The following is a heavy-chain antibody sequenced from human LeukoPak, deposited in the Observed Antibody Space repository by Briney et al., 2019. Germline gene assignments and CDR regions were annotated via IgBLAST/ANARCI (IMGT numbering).Heavy chain of an antibody. V-gene: IGHV3-23*01. Sequence: GGSLRLSCAASGFPFSSYVMRWVRQGPGKELQWVSAISGSGDSTDYADSVKGRFTISRDNSKNILFLQMSSLRADDTAIYYCARQVGFCSDSTCYFDYWGQGALVTVSS. J-gene: IGHJ4*02. CDR2: ISGSGDST. D-gene: IGHD3-22*01. CDR1: GFPFSSYV. CDR3: ARQVGFCSDSTCYFDY.